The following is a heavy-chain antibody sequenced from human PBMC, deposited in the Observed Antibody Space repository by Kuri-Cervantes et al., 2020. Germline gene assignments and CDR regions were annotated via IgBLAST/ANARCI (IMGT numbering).Heavy chain of an antibody. CDR2: INPSGGST. V-gene: IGHV1-46*01. Sequence: APVKVSCKASGYTFTSYYMHWVRQAPGQGLEWMGIINPSGGSTSYAQKFQGRVTMTRDTSTSTVYMELSSLRSEDTAVYYCARGIPAGWRNSHVSWFDPWGQGTLVTVSS. CDR3: ARGIPAGWRNSHVSWFDP. J-gene: IGHJ5*02. CDR1: GYTFTSYY. D-gene: IGHD4-23*01.